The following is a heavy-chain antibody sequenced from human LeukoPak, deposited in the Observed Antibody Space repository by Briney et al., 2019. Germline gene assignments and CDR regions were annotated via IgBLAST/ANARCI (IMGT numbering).Heavy chain of an antibody. Sequence: ASVKVSCKASGYTFTSYAMHWVRQAPGQRLEWMGWSNAGNGNTKYSQEFQGRVTITRNTSISTAYMELSSLRSEDTAVYYCARSGGSYPFDYWGQGTLVTVSS. CDR3: ARSGGSYPFDY. V-gene: IGHV1-3*02. J-gene: IGHJ4*02. D-gene: IGHD1-26*01. CDR1: GYTFTSYA. CDR2: SNAGNGNT.